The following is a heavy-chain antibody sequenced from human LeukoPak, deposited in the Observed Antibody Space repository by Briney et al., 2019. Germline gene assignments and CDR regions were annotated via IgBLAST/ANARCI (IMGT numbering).Heavy chain of an antibody. CDR3: TGNYDSANHLDAFGI. CDR1: GFSFGDCC. Sequence: GGSLRLSCTASGFSFGDCCMSWVRQAPGRGLEWVGFVRSKTYGGTTQYAASVQGRFTISRDDSKSIAYLQMDSLKTEDTAVYFCTGNYDSANHLDAFGIWGQGTLVAVSP. CDR2: VRSKTYGGTT. D-gene: IGHD3-10*01. J-gene: IGHJ3*02. V-gene: IGHV3-49*04.